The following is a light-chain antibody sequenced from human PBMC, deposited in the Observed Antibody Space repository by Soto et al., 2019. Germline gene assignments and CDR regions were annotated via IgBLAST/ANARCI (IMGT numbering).Light chain of an antibody. V-gene: IGKV3-11*01. CDR3: QQRSSWPPT. Sequence: EIVLTQSPGTLSLSPGERATLSCRASQSVSSDSLAWYQQKPGQAPRLLIYGASKRATGIPARFSGSGSGTDFTLTISSLEPEDFAVYYCQQRSSWPPTFGQGTRLEIK. CDR2: GAS. CDR1: QSVSSD. J-gene: IGKJ5*01.